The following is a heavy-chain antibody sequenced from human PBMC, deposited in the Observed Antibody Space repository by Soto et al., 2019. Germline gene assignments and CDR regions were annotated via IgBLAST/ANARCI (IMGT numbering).Heavy chain of an antibody. CDR1: VGSFSGDA. CDR2: IIPMSGRT. J-gene: IGHJ6*02. V-gene: IGHV1-69*01. Sequence: QVQLIQSGTEVKKPGSSVKVSCQASVGSFSGDAISWVRQAPGQGLEWMGGIIPMSGRTNYAQKFQGRVTRTADESTRTNYMELSSLKSDDTAMYYCARDKELGVLTTTPPRNYYYCYGLDVWGQGTSVIVSS. D-gene: IGHD1-1*01. CDR3: ARDKELGVLTTTPPRNYYYCYGLDV.